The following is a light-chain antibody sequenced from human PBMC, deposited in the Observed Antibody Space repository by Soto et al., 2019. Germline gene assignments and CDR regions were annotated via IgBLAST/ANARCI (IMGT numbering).Light chain of an antibody. CDR3: QQYGSSPQT. J-gene: IGKJ1*01. CDR1: QSVSSSY. V-gene: IGKV3-20*01. Sequence: EIVLTQSPGTLSLSPGERATLSCRASQSVSSSYLAWYQQKPGQAPRLLIYGASSRATGIPDRFSGSGSGTDFTLTSSRLEPEDFAVYYCQQYGSSPQTFGQGTKGEIK. CDR2: GAS.